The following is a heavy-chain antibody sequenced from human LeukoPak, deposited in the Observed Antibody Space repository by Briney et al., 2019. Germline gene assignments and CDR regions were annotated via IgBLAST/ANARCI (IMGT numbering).Heavy chain of an antibody. Sequence: SETLSLTCTVSGGSISSSSHYWGWIRQPPGKGLEWIGSIYYSGSTTYYKPSLKSRVTISVDTSKNQFSLKLSSVTAADTAVYYCARLKYYYDSSGYRAEYFQHWGQGTLVTVSS. D-gene: IGHD3-22*01. J-gene: IGHJ1*01. V-gene: IGHV4-39*07. CDR2: IYYSGSTT. CDR3: ARLKYYYDSSGYRAEYFQH. CDR1: GGSISSSSHY.